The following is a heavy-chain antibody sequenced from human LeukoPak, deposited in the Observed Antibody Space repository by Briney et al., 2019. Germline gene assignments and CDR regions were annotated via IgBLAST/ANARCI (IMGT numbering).Heavy chain of an antibody. CDR2: IYSGGST. CDR3: AKDRTAVAGNFDY. D-gene: IGHD6-19*01. Sequence: GSLRLSCAASGFTVSSNYMSWVRQAPGKGLEWVSVIYSGGSTYYADSVKGRFTISRDNSKNTLYLQMNSLRAEDTAVYYCAKDRTAVAGNFDYWGQGTLVTVSS. V-gene: IGHV3-53*01. CDR1: GFTVSSNY. J-gene: IGHJ4*02.